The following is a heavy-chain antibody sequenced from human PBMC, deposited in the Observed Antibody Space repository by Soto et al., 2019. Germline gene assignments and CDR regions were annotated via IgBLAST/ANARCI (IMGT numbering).Heavy chain of an antibody. CDR3: ARGDWFGELAVL. V-gene: IGHV4-30-4*01. CDR1: GGSISSGDYY. Sequence: QVQLQESGPGLVKPSQTLSLTCTVSGGSISSGDYYWSWIRQPPGKGLEWIGYIYYSGSTYYNPSLKSRVTVSVDTSKNQFSLKLSSVTTADTAVYYCARGDWFGELAVLWGQGTLVTVSS. J-gene: IGHJ4*02. CDR2: IYYSGST. D-gene: IGHD3-10*01.